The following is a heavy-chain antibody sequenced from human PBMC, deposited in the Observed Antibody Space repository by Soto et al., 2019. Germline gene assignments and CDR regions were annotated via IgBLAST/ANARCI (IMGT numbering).Heavy chain of an antibody. CDR1: GGTFSSYA. CDR3: ARSQGSSTSLEIYYYYYYGMDV. D-gene: IGHD2-2*01. V-gene: IGHV1-69*01. CDR2: IIPISGTT. Sequence: QVQLVQSGAEVKKPGYSVKVSCKTSGGTFSSYAISWVRQAPGQGLEWMGGIIPISGTTNYAQKFQGRVTITADESTSTDYMELSSLRSEDTAVYYCARSQGSSTSLEIYYYYYYGMDVWGQGTTVTVSS. J-gene: IGHJ6*02.